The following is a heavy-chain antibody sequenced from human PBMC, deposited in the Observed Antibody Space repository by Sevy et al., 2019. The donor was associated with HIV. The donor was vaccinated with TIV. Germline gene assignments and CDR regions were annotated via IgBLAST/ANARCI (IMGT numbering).Heavy chain of an antibody. V-gene: IGHV1-2*02. CDR1: GYTFTVYY. CDR3: ARGIQLWFPYLDH. J-gene: IGHJ4*02. Sequence: ASVKVSCKASGYTFTVYYIHWVRQAPGQGLEWMGWINPNNGGTNYAQKFQGRVTMTSDTSITTAYMELSRLRSDDTAVYYCARGIQLWFPYLDHWGQGTLVTVSS. D-gene: IGHD5-18*01. CDR2: INPNNGGT.